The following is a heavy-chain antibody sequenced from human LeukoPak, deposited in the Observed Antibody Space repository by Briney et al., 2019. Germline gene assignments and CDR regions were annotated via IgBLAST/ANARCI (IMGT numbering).Heavy chain of an antibody. Sequence: SETLSLTCAVYGGSFSGYYWSWIRQPPGKGPEWIGEINHSGSTNYNPSLKSRVTISVDTSKNQFSLKLSSVTAADTAVYYCARDAPNYYDSSGYPNGAFDIWGQGTMVTVSS. J-gene: IGHJ3*02. V-gene: IGHV4-34*01. CDR1: GGSFSGYY. CDR3: ARDAPNYYDSSGYPNGAFDI. CDR2: INHSGST. D-gene: IGHD3-22*01.